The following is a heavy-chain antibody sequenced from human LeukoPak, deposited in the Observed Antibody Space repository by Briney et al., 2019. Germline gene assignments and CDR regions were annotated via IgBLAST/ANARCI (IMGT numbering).Heavy chain of an antibody. CDR1: GGSISSSSYY. D-gene: IGHD3-3*01. J-gene: IGHJ4*02. CDR2: IYYSGST. V-gene: IGHV4-39*07. Sequence: PSETLSLTCTVSGGSISSSSYYWGWIRQPPGKGLEWIGSIYYSGSTYYNPSLKSRVTISVDTSKNQFSLRLSSVTAADTAVYYCARVRSYDFWRGDQFYFDYSGQGIVVTVSS. CDR3: ARVRSYDFWRGDQFYFDY.